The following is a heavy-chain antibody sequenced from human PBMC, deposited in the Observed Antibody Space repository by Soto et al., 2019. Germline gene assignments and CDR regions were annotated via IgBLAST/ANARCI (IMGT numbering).Heavy chain of an antibody. J-gene: IGHJ5*02. D-gene: IGHD4-17*01. CDR3: ASKDYGDYGWFDP. CDR2: IYHSGST. Sequence: QVQLQESRPGLMKPSGTLSLTCAVSGGSISSSKWWSWVRQPPGKGLEWIGEIYHSGSTNYNASLKSRVTISVDKSKNQFSLKLSSVTAADTAVYYCASKDYGDYGWFDPWGQGTLVTVSS. CDR1: GGSISSSKW. V-gene: IGHV4-4*02.